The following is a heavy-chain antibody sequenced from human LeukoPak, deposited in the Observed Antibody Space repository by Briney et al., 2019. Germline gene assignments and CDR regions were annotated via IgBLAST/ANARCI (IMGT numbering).Heavy chain of an antibody. CDR3: ARDGQPYCSSTSCHLDY. D-gene: IGHD2-2*01. CDR2: ISAYNGNT. V-gene: IGHV1-18*01. J-gene: IGHJ4*02. CDR1: GYTFTSYG. Sequence: EASVKVSCKASGYTFTSYGISWVRQAPGQGLEWMGWISAYNGNTNYAQKLQGRVTMTTDTSTSTAYMELRSLRSDDTAVYYCARDGQPYCSSTSCHLDYWGQGTLVTVSS.